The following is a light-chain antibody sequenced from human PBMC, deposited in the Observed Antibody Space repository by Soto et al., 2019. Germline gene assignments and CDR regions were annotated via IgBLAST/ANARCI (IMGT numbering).Light chain of an antibody. CDR3: QQYGSSPPIT. CDR2: GAS. Sequence: EIVLTQSPGTLSLSPGERATLSCSASQSVSRSYLAWYQQKPGQAPRVLIYGASSRATGIPDRFSGSGSGTDFTLTISRLEPEDFAVYYCQQYGSSPPITFGQGTRLEIK. V-gene: IGKV3-20*01. CDR1: QSVSRSY. J-gene: IGKJ5*01.